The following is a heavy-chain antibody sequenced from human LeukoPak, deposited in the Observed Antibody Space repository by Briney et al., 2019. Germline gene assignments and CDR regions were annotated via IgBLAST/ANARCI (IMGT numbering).Heavy chain of an antibody. D-gene: IGHD3-22*01. CDR2: IYSGGST. V-gene: IGHV3-53*01. J-gene: IGHJ3*02. CDR1: GFTVSSNY. CDR3: ARKGGSSGYYDAIDI. Sequence: GGSLRLSCAASGFTVSSNYMSWVRQAPGKGLEWVSVIYSGGSTYYADSVKGRSTISRDNSKNTLYLQMNSLRAEDTAVYYCARKGGSSGYYDAIDIWGQGTMVTVSS.